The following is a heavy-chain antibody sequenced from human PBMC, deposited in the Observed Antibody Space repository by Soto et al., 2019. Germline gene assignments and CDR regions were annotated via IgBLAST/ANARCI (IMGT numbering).Heavy chain of an antibody. CDR3: ARLYTGNYFMYH. CDR2: IHNTGNI. V-gene: IGHV4-39*02. Sequence: SETLSLTCSVSGSSINSNLYHWGWIRHSPGKGLEWIGSIHNTGNIFYNPSLKSRVTLSIDTSQSHFSLHLSSVTAADTAVYFCARLYTGNYFMYHWGPGTLVTVSS. CDR1: GSSINSNLYH. J-gene: IGHJ5*02. D-gene: IGHD1-26*01.